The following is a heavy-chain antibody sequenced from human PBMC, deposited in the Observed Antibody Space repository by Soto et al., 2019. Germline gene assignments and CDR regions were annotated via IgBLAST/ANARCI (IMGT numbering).Heavy chain of an antibody. CDR2: INWNSGSI. CDR3: VKDDSSTWYSGQFRN. Sequence: PWGYLRLSCAASGFTFDDYDMHWVRHVPGKGLGWVSGINWNSGSIGYGDSMKGRFAISRDNAKNSLLLQMNSLSAEDTAFYYFVKDDSSTWYSGQFRNWGQGTLETVCS. J-gene: IGHJ4*02. CDR1: GFTFDDYD. D-gene: IGHD6-13*01. V-gene: IGHV3-9*01.